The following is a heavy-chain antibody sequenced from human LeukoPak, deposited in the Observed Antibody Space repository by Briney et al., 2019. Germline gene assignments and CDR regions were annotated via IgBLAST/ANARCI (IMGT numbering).Heavy chain of an antibody. J-gene: IGHJ4*02. CDR3: ARDLDWILFDY. Sequence: PGGSLRLSCAASGFTFSTYWMHWVRQAPGKGLVWVARIRPEGTTTAYADSVKGRFTISRDNAKNTLFLQMNSLGAEDTAVYYCARDLDWILFDYWGQGTLVTVSS. CDR1: GFTFSTYW. CDR2: IRPEGTTT. D-gene: IGHD3-9*01. V-gene: IGHV3-74*03.